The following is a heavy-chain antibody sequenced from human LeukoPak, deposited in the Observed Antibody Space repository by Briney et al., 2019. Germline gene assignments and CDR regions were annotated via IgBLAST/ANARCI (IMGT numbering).Heavy chain of an antibody. D-gene: IGHD3-10*01. V-gene: IGHV3-9*01. CDR1: GFTFDDYA. CDR2: ISWYSGSV. J-gene: IGHJ4*02. CDR3: ARGGVDYYGSGTYYPMYYFDY. Sequence: PGRSLRLSCAASGFTFDDYAMHWVRQAPGKGLEWVSGISWYSGSVGYADSVKGRFTISRDNAKNSLYLQMNSLRAEDTAVYFCARGGVDYYGSGTYYPMYYFDYWGQGALVTVSS.